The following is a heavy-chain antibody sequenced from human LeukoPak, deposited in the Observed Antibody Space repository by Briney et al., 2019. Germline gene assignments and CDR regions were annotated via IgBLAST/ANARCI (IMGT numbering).Heavy chain of an antibody. Sequence: SETLSLTCTVSGGSISSGDYSWSWIRQPPGKGLEWIGSIYYSGSTYCNPSLKSRVIISVDTSKNQFSLKVTSVTAADTAVYYCARVSTQPGSSSYYFDYWGQGTLVTVSS. J-gene: IGHJ4*02. D-gene: IGHD3-10*01. CDR2: IYYSGST. CDR1: GGSISSGDYS. V-gene: IGHV4-30-4*01. CDR3: ARVSTQPGSSSYYFDY.